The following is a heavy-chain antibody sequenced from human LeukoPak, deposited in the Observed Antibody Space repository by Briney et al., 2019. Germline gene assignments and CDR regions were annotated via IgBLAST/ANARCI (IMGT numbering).Heavy chain of an antibody. Sequence: SETLSLTCSVSGGSISSYYWSWIRQPPGKGLEWIGYIYYSGSTNYNPSLKSRVTISVDTSKHQLSLKLSSVTAADTAVYYCARGGRPEYYYDSSGPHPHFDYWGQGTLVTVSS. D-gene: IGHD3-22*01. J-gene: IGHJ4*02. CDR2: IYYSGST. CDR3: ARGGRPEYYYDSSGPHPHFDY. V-gene: IGHV4-59*01. CDR1: GGSISSYY.